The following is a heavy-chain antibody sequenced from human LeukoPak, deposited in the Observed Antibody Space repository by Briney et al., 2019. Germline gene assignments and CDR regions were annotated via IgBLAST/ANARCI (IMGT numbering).Heavy chain of an antibody. Sequence: PSETLSLTCTVSGGSVSNGSYYWGWIRQHPGEGLEWIGCIYDSRFTYYNPSLNSRVTISVDSSENQLSLKLSSVIAADTAVYHCAGGFESSKMGYWGQGTLVTVSS. V-gene: IGHV4-31*03. CDR2: IYDSRFT. D-gene: IGHD6-13*01. CDR3: AGGFESSKMGY. CDR1: GGSVSNGSYY. J-gene: IGHJ4*02.